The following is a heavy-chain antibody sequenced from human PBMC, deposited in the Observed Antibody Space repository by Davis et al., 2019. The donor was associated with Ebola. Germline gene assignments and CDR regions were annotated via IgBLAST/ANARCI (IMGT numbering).Heavy chain of an antibody. D-gene: IGHD6-19*01. CDR2: ISSSSSYI. Sequence: GESLKISCAASGFTFSSYSMNWVRQAPGKGLEWVSSISSSSSYIYYADSVKGRFTISRDNAKNSLYLQMNSLRAEDTAVYYCARDRAHIAVAGSGFDYWGQGTLVTVSS. J-gene: IGHJ4*02. CDR3: ARDRAHIAVAGSGFDY. CDR1: GFTFSSYS. V-gene: IGHV3-21*01.